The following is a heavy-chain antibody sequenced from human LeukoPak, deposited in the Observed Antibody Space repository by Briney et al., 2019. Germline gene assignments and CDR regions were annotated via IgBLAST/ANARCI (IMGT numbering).Heavy chain of an antibody. D-gene: IGHD2-15*01. CDR3: ARGTVVVAATRHYYYYYMDV. J-gene: IGHJ6*03. CDR1: GRSFSGYY. CDR2: INHSGST. Sequence: PSETLSLTCAVYGRSFSGYYWSWIRQPPGKGLEWIGEINHSGSTNYNPSLKSRVTISVDTSKNQFSLKLSSVTAADTAVYYCARGTVVVAATRHYYYYYMDVWGKGTTVTVSS. V-gene: IGHV4-34*01.